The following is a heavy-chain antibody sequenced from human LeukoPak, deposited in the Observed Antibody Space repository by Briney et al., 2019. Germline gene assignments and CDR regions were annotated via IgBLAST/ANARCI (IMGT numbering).Heavy chain of an antibody. CDR1: GDSVSSNSVA. D-gene: IGHD2-15*01. Sequence: SQTLSLTCAISGDSVSSNSVAWNWIRQSPSRGLEWLGRTYYRSKWYNDYAVSVNSRITINADTAKNQFSLQLNSVTPEDTAVYYCARGGYEAFDPWGQGTLVIVSS. CDR3: ARGGYEAFDP. J-gene: IGHJ5*02. CDR2: TYYRSKWYN. V-gene: IGHV6-1*01.